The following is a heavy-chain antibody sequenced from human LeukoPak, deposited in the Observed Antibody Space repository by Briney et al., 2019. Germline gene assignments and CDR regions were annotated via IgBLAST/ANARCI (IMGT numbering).Heavy chain of an antibody. CDR1: GFTFSSYG. J-gene: IGHJ5*02. Sequence: GGSLRLSCAASGFTFSSYGMHWVRQAPGKGLEWVAFIRYDGSNKYYADSVKGRFTISRDNSKNTLYLQMNSLRAEDTAVYYCARDMRLWNQHRVVVPAAGYNWFDPWGQGTLVTVSS. CDR3: ARDMRLWNQHRVVVPAAGYNWFDP. V-gene: IGHV3-30*02. D-gene: IGHD2-2*01. CDR2: IRYDGSNK.